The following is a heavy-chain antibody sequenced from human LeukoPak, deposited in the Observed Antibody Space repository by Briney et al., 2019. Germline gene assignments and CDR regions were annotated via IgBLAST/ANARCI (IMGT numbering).Heavy chain of an antibody. V-gene: IGHV4-39*01. J-gene: IGHJ3*01. CDR2: MYHSGST. CDR1: GGSISSSSYY. CDR3: ASGLIDSSGYYYPGGV. Sequence: SETLSLTCTVSGGSISSSSYYWGWIRQPPGKGLEWIGSMYHSGSTYYNPSLKSRVTISVDTSKNQFSLKLSSVTAADTAVYYCASGLIDSSGYYYPGGVWGQGTMVTVSS. D-gene: IGHD3-22*01.